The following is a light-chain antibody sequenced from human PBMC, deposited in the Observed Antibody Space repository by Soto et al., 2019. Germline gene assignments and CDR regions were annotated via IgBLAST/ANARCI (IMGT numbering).Light chain of an antibody. Sequence: QSVLTQPASVSGSPGQSITISCTGTSSDVGGYNYVSWYQQHPGKAPKLMIYDVSNRPSGVSNRFSGSKSGNTASLTISGLQAEDEANYYCSSYISRWGVVFGGGTKLTVL. CDR2: DVS. CDR1: SSDVGGYNY. CDR3: SSYISRWGVV. V-gene: IGLV2-14*01. J-gene: IGLJ2*01.